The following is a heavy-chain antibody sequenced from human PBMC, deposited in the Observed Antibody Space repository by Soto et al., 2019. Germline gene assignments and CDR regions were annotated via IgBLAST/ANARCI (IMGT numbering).Heavy chain of an antibody. CDR1: GYTFTSYG. Sequence: QVQLVQSGAEVKKPGASVKVSCKASGYTFTSYGISWVRQAPGQGLEWMGWISAYNGNTNYAQKLQGRVTITTDTSTSXAYMELRSLRSDDTAVYYCARDHPPRSSWPDEFDYWGQGTLVTVSS. CDR3: ARDHPPRSSWPDEFDY. CDR2: ISAYNGNT. J-gene: IGHJ4*02. V-gene: IGHV1-18*01. D-gene: IGHD6-13*01.